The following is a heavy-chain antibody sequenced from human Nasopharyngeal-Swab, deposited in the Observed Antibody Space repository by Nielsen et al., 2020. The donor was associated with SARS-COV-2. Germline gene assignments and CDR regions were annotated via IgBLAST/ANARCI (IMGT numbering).Heavy chain of an antibody. CDR3: ASLTYYYDSSGLDY. V-gene: IGHV3-9*01. D-gene: IGHD3-22*01. Sequence: SCAASGFTFDDYAMHWVRQAPGKGLEWVSGISWNSGSIGYADSVKGRFTISRDNAKNSLYLQMNSLRAEDTAVYYCASLTYYYDSSGLDYWGQGTLVTVSS. J-gene: IGHJ4*02. CDR2: ISWNSGSI. CDR1: GFTFDDYA.